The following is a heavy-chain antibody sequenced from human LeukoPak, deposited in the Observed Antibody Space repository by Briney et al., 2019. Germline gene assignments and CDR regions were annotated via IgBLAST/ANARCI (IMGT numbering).Heavy chain of an antibody. CDR1: GFTFSSYW. J-gene: IGHJ5*02. V-gene: IGHV3-7*01. Sequence: GGSLRLSCAASGFTFSSYWMSWVRQAPGKGLEWVASIKQDGSEKYCVDSVKGRSTISRDNANNSLYLQMNSLRADDTAVYYCARDIGLRKAAPPGWFDPWGQGALVTVSS. CDR3: ARDIGLRKAAPPGWFDP. D-gene: IGHD6-6*01. CDR2: IKQDGSEK.